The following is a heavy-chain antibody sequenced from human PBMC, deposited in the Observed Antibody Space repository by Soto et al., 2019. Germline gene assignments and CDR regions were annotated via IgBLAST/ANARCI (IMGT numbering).Heavy chain of an antibody. CDR1: GFTFSSYG. D-gene: IGHD1-26*01. J-gene: IGHJ4*02. CDR2: ISYDGSNK. CDR3: AKDETGAAFDC. Sequence: QVQLVESGGGVVQPGRSLRLSCAASGFTFSSYGMHWVRQAPGKGLEWVAVISYDGSNKYYADSVKGRFTISRDNSKNTLYLQMNSLRDEDTAVYYCAKDETGAAFDCWGQGTLVTGSA. V-gene: IGHV3-30*18.